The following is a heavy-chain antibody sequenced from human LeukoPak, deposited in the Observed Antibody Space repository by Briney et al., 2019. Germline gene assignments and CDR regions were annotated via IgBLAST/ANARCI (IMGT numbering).Heavy chain of an antibody. CDR2: ISGSGGST. J-gene: IGHJ6*03. CDR1: GFTFSSYG. Sequence: GSLRLSCAASGFTFSSYGMSWVRQAPGKGLEWVSAISGSGGSTYYADSVKGRFTISRDNSKNTLYLQMNSLRAEDTAVYYCAKPRDHYYYYMDVWGKGTTVTISS. CDR3: AKPRDHYYYYMDV. V-gene: IGHV3-23*01.